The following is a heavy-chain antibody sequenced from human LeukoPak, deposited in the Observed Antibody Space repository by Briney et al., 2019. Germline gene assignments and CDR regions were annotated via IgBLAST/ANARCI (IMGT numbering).Heavy chain of an antibody. D-gene: IGHD6-13*01. CDR2: INPNSGGT. CDR1: GYTFTGYY. J-gene: IGHJ4*02. V-gene: IGHV1-2*02. CDR3: ARDGIGASSWYGRGGFDY. Sequence: ASVTVSCKASGYTFTGYYMHWVRQAPGQGLEWMGWINPNSGGTNYAQKFQGRVTMTRDTSISTAYMELSRLRSDDTAVYYCARDGIGASSWYGRGGFDYWGQGTLVTVSS.